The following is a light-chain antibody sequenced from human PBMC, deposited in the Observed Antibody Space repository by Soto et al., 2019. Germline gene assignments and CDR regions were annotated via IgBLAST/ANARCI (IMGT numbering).Light chain of an antibody. Sequence: EIVLTQSPGTLSLSPGERATLSCRASQSVSSSYLAWYQQKPGQAPRLLIYGASSSATGIPDRFSGSGSGTDFHLTISRLEPEDSAVYYCQQDGSSQSFGQGTKVEIK. CDR1: QSVSSSY. CDR2: GAS. CDR3: QQDGSSQS. J-gene: IGKJ1*01. V-gene: IGKV3-20*01.